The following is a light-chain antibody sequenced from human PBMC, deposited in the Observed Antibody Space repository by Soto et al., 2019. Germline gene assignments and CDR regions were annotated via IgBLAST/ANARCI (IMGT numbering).Light chain of an antibody. CDR3: QQRSNWPRT. J-gene: IGKJ1*01. CDR1: QNIRIH. V-gene: IGKV3-11*01. Sequence: EIVLTQSPATLSLSPGERASLSCRASQNIRIHLAWYQHKPGQAPRLLIHDTSSRASGIPARFSGSGSGTDFTLTISSLEPEDFAFYYCQQRSNWPRTFGQGTKVDIK. CDR2: DTS.